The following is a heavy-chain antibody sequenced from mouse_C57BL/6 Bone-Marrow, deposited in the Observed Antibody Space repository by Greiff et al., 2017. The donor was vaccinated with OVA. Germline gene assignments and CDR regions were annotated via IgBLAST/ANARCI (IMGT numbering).Heavy chain of an antibody. V-gene: IGHV1-82*01. CDR2: IYPGDGDT. CDR1: GYAFSSSW. J-gene: IGHJ1*03. D-gene: IGHD2-1*01. CDR3: ARLGVTRGYFEV. Sequence: VQLQQSGPELVKPGASVKISCKASGYAFSSSWMNWVKQRPGKGLEWIGRIYPGDGDTNYNGKFKGKATLTADKSSSTAYMQLSSLTSEDSAVYYCARLGVTRGYFEVWGTGTTVTVSS.